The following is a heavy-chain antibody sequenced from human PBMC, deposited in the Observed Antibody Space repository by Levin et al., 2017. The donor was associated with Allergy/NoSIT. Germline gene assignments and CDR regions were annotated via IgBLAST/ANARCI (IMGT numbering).Heavy chain of an antibody. CDR1: GFTFSSYG. D-gene: IGHD1-26*01. CDR3: ARDRTGWELPTHDAFDI. V-gene: IGHV3-33*01. J-gene: IGHJ3*02. CDR2: IWYDGSNK. Sequence: SCAASGFTFSSYGMHWVRQAPGKGLEWVAVIWYDGSNKYYADSVKGRFTISRDNSKNTLYLQMNSLRAEDTAVYYCARDRTGWELPTHDAFDIWGQGTMVTVSS.